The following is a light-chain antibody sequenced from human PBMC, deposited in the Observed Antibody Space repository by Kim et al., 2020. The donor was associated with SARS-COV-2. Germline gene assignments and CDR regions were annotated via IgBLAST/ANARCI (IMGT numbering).Light chain of an antibody. CDR1: QSVSSN. Sequence: VSPGERATLSCRASQSVSSNLAWYQQNPGQAPRLLIYGASTRATGVPARFSGSGSGTEFTLTISSLQSEDFAVYYCQQYNNWLTWTFGQGTKVDIK. CDR2: GAS. CDR3: QQYNNWLTWT. J-gene: IGKJ1*01. V-gene: IGKV3-15*01.